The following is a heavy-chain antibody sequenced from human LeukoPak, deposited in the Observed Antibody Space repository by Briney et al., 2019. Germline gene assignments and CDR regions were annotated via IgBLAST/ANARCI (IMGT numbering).Heavy chain of an antibody. Sequence: PGGSLRLSCAASGFIFSYYDMTWIRQPPGKGLEWISYIYNSGSTIYYDPYVKGRFTISMDNSKNPFFLKMNCLRAEDTAVYYCARDRGPCTAWGQRPLVTVSS. CDR1: GFIFSYYD. V-gene: IGHV3-11*01. D-gene: IGHD1-26*01. J-gene: IGHJ4*02. CDR3: ARDRGPCTA. CDR2: IYNSGSTI.